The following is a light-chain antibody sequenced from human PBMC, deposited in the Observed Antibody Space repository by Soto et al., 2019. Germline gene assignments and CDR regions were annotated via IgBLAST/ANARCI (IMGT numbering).Light chain of an antibody. J-gene: IGKJ5*01. Sequence: EIVLTQSPGTLSLSPGERATLSCRASQRVSSNYLAWYQQKPGQAPRLLIYDASNRATGIPARFSGSGSGTDFTLTISSLEPEDFAVYYCQQRSNWITFGQGTRLEI. CDR2: DAS. CDR1: QRVSSNY. V-gene: IGKV3D-20*02. CDR3: QQRSNWIT.